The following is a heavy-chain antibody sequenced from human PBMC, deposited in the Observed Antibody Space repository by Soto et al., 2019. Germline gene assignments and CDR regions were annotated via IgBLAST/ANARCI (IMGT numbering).Heavy chain of an antibody. CDR1: GGSISSSSYY. V-gene: IGHV4-39*01. J-gene: IGHJ5*02. D-gene: IGHD6-13*01. CDR3: ARHKEAAAGKIGFENWFDP. CDR2: IYYSGST. Sequence: SETLSLTCTVSGGSISSSSYYWGWIRQPPGKGLEWIGSIYYSGSTYYNPSLKSRVTISVDTSKNQFSLKLSSVTAADTAVYYCARHKEAAAGKIGFENWFDPWGQGTLVTVSS.